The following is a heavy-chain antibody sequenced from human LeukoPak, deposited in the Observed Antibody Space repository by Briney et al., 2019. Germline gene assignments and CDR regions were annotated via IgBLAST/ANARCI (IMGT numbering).Heavy chain of an antibody. Sequence: SVKVSCKATGGTFSSYAISWVRLAPGQGLEWVGRIIPILGIANYAQKFQGRVTITADKSTSTAYMELSSLRSEDTAVYYCARDAREAGYDILRGPVWFDPWGQGTLVTVSS. CDR3: ARDAREAGYDILRGPVWFDP. V-gene: IGHV1-69*04. D-gene: IGHD3-9*01. CDR2: IIPILGIA. J-gene: IGHJ5*02. CDR1: GGTFSSYA.